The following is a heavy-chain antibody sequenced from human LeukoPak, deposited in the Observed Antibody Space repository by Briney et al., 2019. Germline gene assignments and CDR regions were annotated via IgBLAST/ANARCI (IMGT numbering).Heavy chain of an antibody. J-gene: IGHJ6*02. D-gene: IGHD6-13*01. CDR1: GGTFSSYA. CDR3: AAEDRYSSSWSMGWHYYYYYGMDV. CDR2: INPNSGGT. Sequence: GSSVKVSCKASGGTFSSYAISWVRQAPGHGLEWMGWINPNSGGTNYAQKFQGRVTMTRDTSISTAYMELSRLRSDDTAVYYCAAEDRYSSSWSMGWHYYYYYGMDVWGQGTTVTVSS. V-gene: IGHV1-2*02.